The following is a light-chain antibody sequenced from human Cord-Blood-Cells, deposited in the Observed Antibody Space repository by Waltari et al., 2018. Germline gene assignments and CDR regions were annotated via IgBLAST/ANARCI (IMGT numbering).Light chain of an antibody. CDR1: SSDVGGYTY. J-gene: IGLJ2*01. Sequence: QSALTQPPSASGSPGQSVTISCTGTSSDVGGYTYVPWYQPHPGKAPKLMIYEVSKRPSGVPDRFSGSKSGNTASLTVSGLQAEDEADYYCSSYAGSNNVVFGGGTKLTVL. CDR2: EVS. V-gene: IGLV2-8*01. CDR3: SSYAGSNNVV.